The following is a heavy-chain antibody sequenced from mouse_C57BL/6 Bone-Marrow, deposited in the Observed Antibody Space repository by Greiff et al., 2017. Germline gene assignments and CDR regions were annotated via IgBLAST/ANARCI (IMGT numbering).Heavy chain of an antibody. V-gene: IGHV3-6*01. CDR2: ISYDGSN. D-gene: IGHD1-1*01. CDR3: AREGDYYGSSLFAY. CDR1: GYSITSGYY. J-gene: IGHJ3*01. Sequence: EVHLVESGPGLVKPSQSLSLTCSVTGYSITSGYYWNWIRQFPGNKLEWMGYISYDGSNNYNPSLKNRISITRDTSKNQFFLKLNSVTTEDTATYYCAREGDYYGSSLFAYWGQGTLVTVSA.